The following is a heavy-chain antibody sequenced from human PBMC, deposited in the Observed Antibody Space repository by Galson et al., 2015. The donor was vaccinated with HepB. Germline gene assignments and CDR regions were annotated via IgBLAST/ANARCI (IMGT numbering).Heavy chain of an antibody. CDR1: GFTFSNAW. Sequence: SLRLSCAASGFTFSNAWMTWVRQAPEKGLEWVGRIKRKTDGETTDYGAPVKGRFTISRDDSKNTVYLQMNSLTSDDTAVYYCARGPYFGELTGILVLQHWGRGTPVTVSS. CDR2: IKRKTDGETT. CDR3: ARGPYFGELTGILVLQH. D-gene: IGHD3-10*01. V-gene: IGHV3-15*01. J-gene: IGHJ1*01.